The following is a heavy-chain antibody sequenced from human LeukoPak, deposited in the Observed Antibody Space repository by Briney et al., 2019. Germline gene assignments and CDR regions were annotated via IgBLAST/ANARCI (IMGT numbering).Heavy chain of an antibody. Sequence: SETLSLTCTVSGGSISSSSYYWGWIRQPPGKGLEWIGSIYYSGSTYYNPSLKSRVTISVDTSKNQFSLKLSSVTAADTAVYYCARDLGFGELIDYWGQGTLVTVSS. CDR3: ARDLGFGELIDY. CDR1: GGSISSSSYY. J-gene: IGHJ4*02. CDR2: IYYSGST. D-gene: IGHD3-10*01. V-gene: IGHV4-39*07.